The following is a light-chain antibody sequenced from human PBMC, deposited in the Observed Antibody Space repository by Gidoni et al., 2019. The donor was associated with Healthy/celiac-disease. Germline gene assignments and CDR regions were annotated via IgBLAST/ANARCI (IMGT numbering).Light chain of an antibody. J-gene: IGLJ3*02. CDR1: SSNIGAGYD. CDR2: GNS. CDR3: QSYDSSLSGSWV. Sequence: QSVLTQPPSVSGAPLQRVNISCTGSSSNIGAGYDVHWYQQLPGTAPKLLIDGNSNRPSGVTDRFSCSKYGTSAYMAITGLQAEDEADYYCQSYDSSLSGSWVFGGGTKLTVL. V-gene: IGLV1-40*01.